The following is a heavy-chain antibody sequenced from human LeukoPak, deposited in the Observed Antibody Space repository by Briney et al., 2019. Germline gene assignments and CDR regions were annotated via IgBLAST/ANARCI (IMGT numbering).Heavy chain of an antibody. Sequence: NSSETLSLTCTVSGYSISSGYYWGWIRQPPGKGLEWIGSIYHSGSTYYNPSLKSRVTISVDTSKNQFSLKLSSVTAADTAVYYCARVFGEPLGQYFDYWGQGALITVSS. CDR2: IYHSGST. J-gene: IGHJ4*02. D-gene: IGHD3-10*01. CDR3: ARVFGEPLGQYFDY. CDR1: GYSISSGYY. V-gene: IGHV4-38-2*02.